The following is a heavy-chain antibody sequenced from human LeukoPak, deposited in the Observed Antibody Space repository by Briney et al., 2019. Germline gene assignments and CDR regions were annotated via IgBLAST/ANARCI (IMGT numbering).Heavy chain of an antibody. V-gene: IGHV4-39*01. J-gene: IGHJ5*02. CDR2: IYYSGST. CDR3: AGHMTGSLNWFDL. CDR1: GGSISSSSYY. D-gene: IGHD2-15*01. Sequence: PSETLSLTCTVSGGSISSSSYYWGWIHQPPGKGLEWIGSIYYSGSTYYNPSPKSRVTISVDTSKNQFSLKLSSVTAADTAVYYCAGHMTGSLNWFDLWGQGTLVTVSS.